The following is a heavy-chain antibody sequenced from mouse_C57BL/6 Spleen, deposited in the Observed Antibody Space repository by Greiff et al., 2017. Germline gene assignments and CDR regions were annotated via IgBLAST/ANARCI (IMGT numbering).Heavy chain of an antibody. J-gene: IGHJ4*01. CDR2: IYPGDGDT. V-gene: IGHV1-82*01. CDR3: ARVTTVANDYAMDY. Sequence: QVQLKESGPELVKPGASVKISCKASGYAFSSSWMNWVKQRPGKGLEWIGRIYPGDGDTNYNGKFKGKATLTADKSSSTAYMQLSSLTSEDSAVYFCARVTTVANDYAMDYWGQGTSVTVSS. CDR1: GYAFSSSW. D-gene: IGHD1-1*01.